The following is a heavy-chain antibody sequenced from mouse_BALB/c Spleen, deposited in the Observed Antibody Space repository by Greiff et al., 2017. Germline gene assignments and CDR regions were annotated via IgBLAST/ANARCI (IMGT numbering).Heavy chain of an antibody. J-gene: IGHJ4*01. D-gene: IGHD2-2*01. CDR3: ARGGYPYAMDY. CDR1: GFSLTSYG. CDR2: IWAGGST. Sequence: VQRVESGPGLVAPSQSLSITCPVSGFSLTSYGVHWVRQPPGKGLEWLGVIWAGGSTNYNSALMSRLSISKDNSKSQVFLKMNSLQTDDTAMYYCARGGYPYAMDYWGQGTSVTVSA. V-gene: IGHV2-9*02.